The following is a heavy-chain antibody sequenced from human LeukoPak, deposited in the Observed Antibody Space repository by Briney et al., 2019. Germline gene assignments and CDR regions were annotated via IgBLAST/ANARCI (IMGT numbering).Heavy chain of an antibody. J-gene: IGHJ4*02. CDR3: AREGFLYRGTTFDY. CDR2: INHSGST. CDR1: GGSFSGYY. V-gene: IGHV4-34*01. Sequence: SETLSLTCAVYGGSFSGYYWSWIRQPPGKGLEWIGEINHSGSTNYNPSLKSRVTISVDTSKNQFSSKLSSVTAADTAVYYCAREGFLYRGTTFDYWGQGTLVTVSS. D-gene: IGHD4-11*01.